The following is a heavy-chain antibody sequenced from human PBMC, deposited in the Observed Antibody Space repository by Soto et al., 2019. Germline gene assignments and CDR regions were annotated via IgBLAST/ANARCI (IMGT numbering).Heavy chain of an antibody. D-gene: IGHD3-10*01. Sequence: EVQLLESGGGSVQPGGSLRLSCAASGFTFSSYAMSWVRQGPGKGLEWVSAISGGGGSTYYADSVKGRFTISRDNSKNXLYVQMNSLRAEATAGYYCAKVLLGFGELMADGFDIWGQGTMVTVSS. V-gene: IGHV3-23*01. CDR1: GFTFSSYA. CDR2: ISGGGGST. CDR3: AKVLLGFGELMADGFDI. J-gene: IGHJ3*02.